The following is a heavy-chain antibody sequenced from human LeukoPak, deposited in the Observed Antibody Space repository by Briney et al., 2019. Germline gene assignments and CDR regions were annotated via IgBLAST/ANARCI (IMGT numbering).Heavy chain of an antibody. V-gene: IGHV3-9*01. J-gene: IGHJ4*02. CDR3: AKDRSIGTYYTFDS. CDR2: ITWNGDAK. D-gene: IGHD1-26*01. Sequence: GGSLRLSCAVSGFTFDNYAMHWVRRSPGKGLEWVSGITWNGDAKGYADSVKGRFTISRDNARNSLYLQMSSLTAKDTAVYYCAKDRSIGTYYTFDSWGQGTLVTVSS. CDR1: GFTFDNYA.